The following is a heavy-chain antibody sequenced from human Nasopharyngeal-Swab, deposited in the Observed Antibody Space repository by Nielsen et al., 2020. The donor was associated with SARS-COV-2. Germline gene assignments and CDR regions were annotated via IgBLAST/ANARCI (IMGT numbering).Heavy chain of an antibody. J-gene: IGHJ4*02. CDR2: ISAYNGNT. CDR1: GYTFTSYG. D-gene: IGHD3-22*01. V-gene: IGHV1-18*03. CDR3: ARVGRYYYDSSGYQREVGFDY. Sequence: ASVKVSCKASGYTFTSYGISWVRQAPGQGLEWMGWISAYNGNTNYAQKLQGRVTMTTDTSTSTAYMELRSLRSDDMAVYYCARVGRYYYDSSGYQREVGFDYWGQGTLVTVSS.